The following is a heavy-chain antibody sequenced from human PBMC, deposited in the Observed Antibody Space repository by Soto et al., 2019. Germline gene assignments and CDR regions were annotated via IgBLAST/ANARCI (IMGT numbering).Heavy chain of an antibody. CDR3: ARVYYDSSGYWYQIDY. CDR2: IHYSGST. CDR1: GGSISSYY. Sequence: PSETLSLTCTVSGGSISSYYWSWIRQPQGKGLEWIGYIHYSGSTNYNPSLKSRVTISVDTSKNQFSLKLSSVTAADTAVYYCARVYYDSSGYWYQIDYWGQGTLVTVSS. V-gene: IGHV4-59*01. J-gene: IGHJ4*02. D-gene: IGHD3-22*01.